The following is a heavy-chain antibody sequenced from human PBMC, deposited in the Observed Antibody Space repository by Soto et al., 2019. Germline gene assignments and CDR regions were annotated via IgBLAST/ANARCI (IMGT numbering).Heavy chain of an antibody. CDR1: GFPFAPLT. J-gene: IGHJ4*02. Sequence: EVQLLQSGGGLVQRGGPRTLSCGVSGFPFAPLTMTWVRQAPGRGRAGFSTISVSVGSTYSADSVQGRFTVSSDISDNTLFLRMTSLTADDTAVYFCAKRDVPHSTSNAYFYDHWGRGVLVTVSS. V-gene: IGHV3-23*01. D-gene: IGHD2-21*02. CDR3: AKRDVPHSTSNAYFYDH. CDR2: ISVSVGST.